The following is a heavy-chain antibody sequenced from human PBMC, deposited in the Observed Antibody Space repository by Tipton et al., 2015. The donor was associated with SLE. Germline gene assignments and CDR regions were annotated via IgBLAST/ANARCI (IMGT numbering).Heavy chain of an antibody. CDR1: GGSISSSTSY. CDR2: IYYSGST. D-gene: IGHD1-14*01. V-gene: IGHV4-39*07. Sequence: TLSLTCPVSGGSISSSTSYWGWVRQPPGKGLEWIGSIYYSGSTFNNPSLKSRVTISAVTSKNQFSLRVSSVTAADTAVYYCARAGTGTAWGTFDIWGPGTMVTVSS. CDR3: ARAGTGTAWGTFDI. J-gene: IGHJ3*02.